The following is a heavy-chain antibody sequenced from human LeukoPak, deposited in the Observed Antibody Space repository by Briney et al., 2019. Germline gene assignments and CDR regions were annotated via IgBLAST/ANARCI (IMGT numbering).Heavy chain of an antibody. J-gene: IGHJ5*02. CDR2: INHSGST. D-gene: IGHD2-15*01. Sequence: PSETLSLTCAVYGGSFSGYYWSWIRQPPGKGLEWIGEINHSGSTNYSPSLKSRVTISVDTSKNQFSLNLNSVTAADTAVYYCARWRILRWFDPWGQGTLVTVSS. CDR1: GGSFSGYY. V-gene: IGHV4-34*01. CDR3: ARWRILRWFDP.